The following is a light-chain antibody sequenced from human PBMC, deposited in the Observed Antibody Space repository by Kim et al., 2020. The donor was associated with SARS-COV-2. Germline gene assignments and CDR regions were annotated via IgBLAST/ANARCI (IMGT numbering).Light chain of an antibody. CDR3: QSYDSSNHWV. CDR1: SGSNASNY. V-gene: IGLV6-57*02. Sequence: KTVTISCTGSSGSNASNYVQWYQQRPGSAPTTVIYEDNQRPSGVPDRFSGSIDSSSNSASFTISGLKTEDEADYYCQSYDSSNHWVFGGGTQLTVL. CDR2: EDN. J-gene: IGLJ3*02.